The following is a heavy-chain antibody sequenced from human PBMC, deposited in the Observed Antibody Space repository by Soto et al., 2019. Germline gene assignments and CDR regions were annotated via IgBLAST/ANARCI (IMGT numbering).Heavy chain of an antibody. Sequence: PSETLSLTCVVSGGFLISYNRRCIGKTTGQGLEWIGYIYYSGSTNYNPSLKSRVPISVHTSKNRFSLKLTSVTAAATAVYCSEGPHRYCGPGPLVTVSP. D-gene: IGHD2-15*01. CDR3: EGPHRY. CDR2: IYYSGST. J-gene: IGHJ4*02. V-gene: IGHV4-59*01. CDR1: GGFLISYN.